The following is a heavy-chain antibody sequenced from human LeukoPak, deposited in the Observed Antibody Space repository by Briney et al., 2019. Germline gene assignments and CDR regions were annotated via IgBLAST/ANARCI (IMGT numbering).Heavy chain of an antibody. V-gene: IGHV4-39*01. Sequence: SETLSLTCTVSGVSISSSSDFWGWIRQPPGKGLDWIGSIYYGGSAYYNEPLKSRVTISLDTSKNQISLQLSSVTAADTAVYYCARLRRVRGGRVDFDSWGQGTLVTVSS. CDR3: ARLRRVRGGRVDFDS. CDR2: IYYGGSA. J-gene: IGHJ4*02. CDR1: GVSISSSSDF. D-gene: IGHD3-10*01.